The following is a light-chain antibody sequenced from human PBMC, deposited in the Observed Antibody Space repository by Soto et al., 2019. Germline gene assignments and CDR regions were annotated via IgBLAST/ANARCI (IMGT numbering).Light chain of an antibody. V-gene: IGLV2-14*01. CDR3: SSFSSSSSHYV. J-gene: IGLJ1*01. Sequence: QSVLTQPASVSGSPGQSITISCTGTSSDVGLYNYVSWYQQHPGKAPKLMIYEVSNRPSGVSNRFSGSKSGNTASLTISGLQAEDEADYYCSSFSSSSSHYVFGTGTKAPS. CDR2: EVS. CDR1: SSDVGLYNY.